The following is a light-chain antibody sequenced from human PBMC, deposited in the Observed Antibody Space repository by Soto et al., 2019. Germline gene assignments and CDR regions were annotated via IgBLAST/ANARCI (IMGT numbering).Light chain of an antibody. CDR3: QQYDTYPVT. CDR1: QSISSW. V-gene: IGKV1-5*03. Sequence: DIQMTQSPSTLSASVGDRVTITCRASQSISSWLAWYQQKPGKAPKLLIYKASSLEGGVPSRFSGSGSGTEFTLTISSLQPDDFATYYGQQYDTYPVTFGQGTKLEIK. CDR2: KAS. J-gene: IGKJ2*01.